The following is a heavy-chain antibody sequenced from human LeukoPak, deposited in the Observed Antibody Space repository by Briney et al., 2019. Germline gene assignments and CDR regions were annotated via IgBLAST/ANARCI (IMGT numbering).Heavy chain of an antibody. J-gene: IGHJ4*02. CDR2: MYYSGST. D-gene: IGHD3-10*01. CDR3: ARRRWFGEFLDLDY. Sequence: ETSETLSLTCTVSGGSSSSGDYYWSWIRQPPVKGLEWIGDMYYSGSTYYNPSLKSRVTISVDTSKNQFSLKLSSVTAADTAVYYCARRRWFGEFLDLDYWGQGTLVTVSS. CDR1: GGSSSSGDYY. V-gene: IGHV4-30-4*02.